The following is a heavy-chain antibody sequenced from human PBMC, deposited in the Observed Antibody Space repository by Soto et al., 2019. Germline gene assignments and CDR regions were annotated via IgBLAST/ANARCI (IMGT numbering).Heavy chain of an antibody. CDR2: ISSSSSYT. CDR1: GFTFSDYY. Sequence: QVQLVESGGGLVKPGGSLRLSCAASGFTFSDYYMSWIRQAPGKGLEWVSYISSSSSYTNYADSVKGRFTISRDNAKNSLYLQMNSLRAEDTAVYYCVRESPSNYGMDVWGQGTTVTVSS. V-gene: IGHV3-11*06. J-gene: IGHJ6*02. CDR3: VRESPSNYGMDV.